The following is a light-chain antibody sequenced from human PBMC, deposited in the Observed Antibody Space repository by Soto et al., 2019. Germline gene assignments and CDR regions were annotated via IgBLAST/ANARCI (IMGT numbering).Light chain of an antibody. CDR3: AAWDDSLNGRV. CDR1: SSNIGNNA. Sequence: QSVLTQPPSVSEAPRQRVTISYSGSSSNIGNNAVNWDQQLPGKAPKLLIYYDDLLPSGVSDRFSGSKSGTSASLAISGLHSEDAADYYCAAWDDSLNGRVFGTGTKLTVL. J-gene: IGLJ1*01. V-gene: IGLV1-36*01. CDR2: YDD.